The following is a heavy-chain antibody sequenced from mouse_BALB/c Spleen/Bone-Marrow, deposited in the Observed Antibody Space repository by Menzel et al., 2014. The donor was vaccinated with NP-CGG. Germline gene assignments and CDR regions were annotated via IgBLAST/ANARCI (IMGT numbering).Heavy chain of an antibody. J-gene: IGHJ4*01. CDR1: GDSITSGY. Sequence: EVQLQQSGPSLVKPSQTLSLTCSVTGDSITSGYWNWIRKFPGNKLEYMGYISYSGSTYYNPSLKSRISITRDTSKNQYYLQLNSVTTEDTATYYCARGGGSSYNYAMDYWSQGTSVTVSS. V-gene: IGHV3-8*02. CDR2: ISYSGST. D-gene: IGHD1-1*01. CDR3: ARGGGSSYNYAMDY.